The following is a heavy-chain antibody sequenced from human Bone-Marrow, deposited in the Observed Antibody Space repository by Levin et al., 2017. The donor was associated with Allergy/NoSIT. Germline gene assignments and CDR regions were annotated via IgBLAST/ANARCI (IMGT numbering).Heavy chain of an antibody. D-gene: IGHD5-24*01. Sequence: PSETLSLTCTVSGGSISSYYWSWIRQPPGKGLEWIGYIYYSGSTNYNPSLKSRVTISVDTSKNQFSLKLSSVTAADTAVYYCARENRWLQKYGYWYFDLWGRGTLVTVSS. CDR1: GGSISSYY. CDR2: IYYSGST. CDR3: ARENRWLQKYGYWYFDL. V-gene: IGHV4-59*01. J-gene: IGHJ2*01.